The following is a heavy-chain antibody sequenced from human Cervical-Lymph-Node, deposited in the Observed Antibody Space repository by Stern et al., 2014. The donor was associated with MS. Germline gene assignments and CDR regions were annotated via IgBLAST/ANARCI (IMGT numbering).Heavy chain of an antibody. D-gene: IGHD4-23*01. CDR3: AKDWIDYGGLYGMDV. Sequence: VQLVESGGGVVQPGRPLRLSCATSGFPFNSYNMHWVRQAPGKGLEWVALISYDGSNKYYADSVKGRFTLSRDDSRNTLYLQMSSLRPEDTAIYYCAKDWIDYGGLYGMDVWGQGTKVTVSS. V-gene: IGHV3-30*18. CDR2: ISYDGSNK. CDR1: GFPFNSYN. J-gene: IGHJ6*02.